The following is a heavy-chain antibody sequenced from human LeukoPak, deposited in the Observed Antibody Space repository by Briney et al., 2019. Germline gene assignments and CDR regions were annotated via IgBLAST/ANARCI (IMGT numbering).Heavy chain of an antibody. D-gene: IGHD6-19*01. CDR2: IIPMMGIA. CDR3: ASRSHKTIVGADTREVGDY. V-gene: IGHV1-69*02. J-gene: IGHJ4*02. CDR1: GGTLRRHT. Sequence: SVKVSCKASGGTLRRHTITWVRQAPGQGLEWMGRIIPMMGIAKYAQKFQGRVTITADTSTDTAYMDLISLRSEDTAVYYCASRSHKTIVGADTREVGDYWGQGTLVTVSS.